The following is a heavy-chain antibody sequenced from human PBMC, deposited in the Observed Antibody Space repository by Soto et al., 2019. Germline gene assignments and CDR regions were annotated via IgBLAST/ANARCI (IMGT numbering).Heavy chain of an antibody. V-gene: IGHV3-21*01. Sequence: LRLSCAASGFTFSSYSMNWVRQAPGKGLEWVSSISSSSSYIYYADSVKGRFTISRDNAKNSLYLQMNSLRAEDTAVYYCARDRAYYPFAGYFDYWGQGTLVTVSS. CDR1: GFTFSSYS. D-gene: IGHD3-10*01. CDR2: ISSSSSYI. J-gene: IGHJ4*02. CDR3: ARDRAYYPFAGYFDY.